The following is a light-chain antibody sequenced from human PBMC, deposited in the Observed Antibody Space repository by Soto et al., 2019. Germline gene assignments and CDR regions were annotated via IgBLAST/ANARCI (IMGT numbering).Light chain of an antibody. CDR1: SSDVGGYNF. J-gene: IGLJ1*01. Sequence: QSVLTQPASVSGSPGQSITISCTGTSSDVGGYNFVSWYQQHPGKAPKLMIYEVTSRPSGVSNRFSGSKSGNTASLTISGLQAEDEADYYCNSYITISTLVFGTGTKVTVL. CDR2: EVT. V-gene: IGLV2-14*03. CDR3: NSYITISTLV.